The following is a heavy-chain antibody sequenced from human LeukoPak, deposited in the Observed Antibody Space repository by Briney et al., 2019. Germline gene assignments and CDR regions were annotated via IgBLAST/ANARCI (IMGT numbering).Heavy chain of an antibody. D-gene: IGHD3-3*01. Sequence: PGGSLRLSCAASGFIFSNYWMAWVRQGPGEGPEWVANINQRGSEKYYVDSVRGRFTLSRDSAKNSLYLQMNSLRAEDTAVYYCARAEWSNWYFDLWGRGTLVTVSS. V-gene: IGHV3-7*03. CDR1: GFIFSNYW. CDR2: INQRGSEK. CDR3: ARAEWSNWYFDL. J-gene: IGHJ2*01.